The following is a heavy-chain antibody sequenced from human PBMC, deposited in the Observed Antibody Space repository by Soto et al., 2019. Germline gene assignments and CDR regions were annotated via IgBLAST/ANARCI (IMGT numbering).Heavy chain of an antibody. J-gene: IGHJ4*02. CDR3: ASGITLPTPLDS. Sequence: QVQLVQSGAEEKKPGASVKVSCKASGYTFTSYAMHWVRQAPGQRLEGMGWINAGNGNTKYSQKSQGRVTITRATSATTAYMALTILRSEDTAVYSSASGITLPTPLDSWGQGTLVTVSS. V-gene: IGHV1-3*05. CDR2: INAGNGNT. D-gene: IGHD1-20*01. CDR1: GYTFTSYA.